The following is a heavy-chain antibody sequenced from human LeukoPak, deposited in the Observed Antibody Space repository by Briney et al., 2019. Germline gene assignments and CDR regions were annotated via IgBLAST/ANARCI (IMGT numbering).Heavy chain of an antibody. CDR2: INHSGST. CDR3: ARACSSTSCQTYYYYGMDV. J-gene: IGHJ6*02. D-gene: IGHD2-2*01. Sequence: SETLSLTCAVYGGSFSGYYWSWIRQPPGKGLEWIGEINHSGSTNYNPSLKSRVTISVDTSKNQLSLKLSSVTAADTAVYYCARACSSTSCQTYYYYGMDVWGQGTTVTVSS. V-gene: IGHV4-34*01. CDR1: GGSFSGYY.